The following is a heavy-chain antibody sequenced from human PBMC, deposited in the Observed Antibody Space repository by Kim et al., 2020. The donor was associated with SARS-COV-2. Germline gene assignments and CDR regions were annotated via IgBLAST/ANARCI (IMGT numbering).Heavy chain of an antibody. CDR3: ARPPRRDGYNSVFGY. CDR1: GGSISSSSYY. D-gene: IGHD5-12*01. J-gene: IGHJ4*02. Sequence: SETLSLTCTVSGGSISSSSYYWGWIRQPPGKGLEWIGSIYYSGSTYYNPSLKSRVTISVDTSKNQFSLKLSSVTAADTAVYYCARPPRRDGYNSVFGYWGQGTLVTVSS. V-gene: IGHV4-39*01. CDR2: IYYSGST.